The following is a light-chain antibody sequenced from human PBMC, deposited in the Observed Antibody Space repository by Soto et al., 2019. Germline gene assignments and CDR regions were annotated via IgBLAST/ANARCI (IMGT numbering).Light chain of an antibody. CDR2: EVN. J-gene: IGLJ3*02. Sequence: QSALTQPASVSASLGQSITISCTGTSSDIGGYNYVSWYQQHPGKVPKLMIYEVNSRPSGVSNRFSGSKSANPASLTIAGLEADDEADYYCSSFTRTSAQVFGGGTKVTVL. CDR1: SSDIGGYNY. V-gene: IGLV2-14*01. CDR3: SSFTRTSAQV.